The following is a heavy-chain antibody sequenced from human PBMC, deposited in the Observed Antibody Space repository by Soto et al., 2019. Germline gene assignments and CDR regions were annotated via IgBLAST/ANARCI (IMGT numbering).Heavy chain of an antibody. Sequence: ASVKVSCKASGGTFSSYAISWVRQAPGQGLEWMGGIIPIFGTANYAQKFQGRVTITADESTSTAYMELSSLRSENTAVYYCARDAGSGSYWSIRRFDYWGQGTLVTVSS. V-gene: IGHV1-69*13. J-gene: IGHJ4*02. CDR1: GGTFSSYA. CDR2: IIPIFGTA. CDR3: ARDAGSGSYWSIRRFDY. D-gene: IGHD1-26*01.